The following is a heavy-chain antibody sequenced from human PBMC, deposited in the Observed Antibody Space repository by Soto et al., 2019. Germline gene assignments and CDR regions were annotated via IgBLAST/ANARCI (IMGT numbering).Heavy chain of an antibody. CDR1: GGSFSGYY. CDR3: ARGSYGSGSYYLLYFDY. CDR2: INHSGST. D-gene: IGHD3-10*01. Sequence: SETLSLTCAVYGGSFSGYYWSWFRQPPGKGLEWIGEINHSGSTNYNPSLKSRVTISVDTSKNQFSLKLSSVTAADTAVYYCARGSYGSGSYYLLYFDYWGQGTLVTVSS. V-gene: IGHV4-34*01. J-gene: IGHJ4*02.